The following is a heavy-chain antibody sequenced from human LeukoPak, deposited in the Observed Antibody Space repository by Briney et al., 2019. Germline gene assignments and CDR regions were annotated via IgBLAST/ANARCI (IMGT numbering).Heavy chain of an antibody. J-gene: IGHJ4*02. CDR3: ARRSSTASRYFDF. Sequence: GESLKISCKGSGYNFTSYWIVWVRQMPGKGLALMGIIYPGDSDTIYSPSFQGQVTISADKSISTAYLQWSSLKASDTAMYYCARRSSTASRYFDFWGQGALVTVSS. CDR1: GYNFTSYW. V-gene: IGHV5-51*01. CDR2: IYPGDSDT. D-gene: IGHD2/OR15-2a*01.